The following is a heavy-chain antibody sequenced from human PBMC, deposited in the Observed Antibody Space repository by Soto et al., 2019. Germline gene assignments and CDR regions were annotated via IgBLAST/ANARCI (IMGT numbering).Heavy chain of an antibody. CDR3: ARRYGSCFDY. D-gene: IGHD5-18*01. CDR1: GYTFINYA. J-gene: IGHJ4*02. CDR2: ISAYNGNT. Sequence: EASVKVSCKASGYTFINYAINWVRQAPGQGLEWMGWISAYNGNTNYAQKFQGRVTMTTDTSTSTAYMELRSLRSDDTAVYYCARRYGSCFDYWGQGTLVTVSS. V-gene: IGHV1-18*01.